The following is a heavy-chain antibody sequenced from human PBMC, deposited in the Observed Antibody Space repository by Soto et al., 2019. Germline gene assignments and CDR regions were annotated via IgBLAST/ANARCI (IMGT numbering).Heavy chain of an antibody. V-gene: IGHV4-39*01. CDR3: ASFRAALDY. CDR1: GGSISSSSYY. CDR2: IYYSGST. Sequence: SETLSLTCTVSGGSISSSSYYWGWIRQPPGKGLEWIGSIYYSGSTYYNPSLKSRVTISVDTSKKQFSLKLSSMTAADTAVYYCASFRAALDYWGQGTLVTVSS. J-gene: IGHJ4*02. D-gene: IGHD6-6*01.